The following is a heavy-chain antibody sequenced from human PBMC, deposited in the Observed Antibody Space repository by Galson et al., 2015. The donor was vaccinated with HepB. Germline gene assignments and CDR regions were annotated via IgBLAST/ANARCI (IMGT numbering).Heavy chain of an antibody. V-gene: IGHV3-11*01. CDR1: GFTFSDYY. J-gene: IGHJ2*01. Sequence: SLRLSCAASGFTFSDYYMSWIRQAPGKGLEWVSYTSSSGSTIYYADSVKGRFTISRDNAKNSLYLQMNSLRAEDTAVYYCARANGDYSYWYFDLWGRGTLVTVSS. CDR2: TSSSGSTI. CDR3: ARANGDYSYWYFDL. D-gene: IGHD4-17*01.